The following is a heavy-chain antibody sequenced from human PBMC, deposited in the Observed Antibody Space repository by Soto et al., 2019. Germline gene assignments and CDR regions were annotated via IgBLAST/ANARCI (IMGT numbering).Heavy chain of an antibody. CDR2: IYHSGST. CDR1: GGSISSGGYS. V-gene: IGHV4-30-2*01. Sequence: PSETLSLTCAVSGGSISSGGYSWSWIRQPPGKGLEWIGYIYHSGSTYYNPSLKSRVTISVDRSKNQFSLKLSSVTAADTAVYYCARSFYDSSGYALPDDAFDIWGQGTMVTVSS. J-gene: IGHJ3*02. D-gene: IGHD3-22*01. CDR3: ARSFYDSSGYALPDDAFDI.